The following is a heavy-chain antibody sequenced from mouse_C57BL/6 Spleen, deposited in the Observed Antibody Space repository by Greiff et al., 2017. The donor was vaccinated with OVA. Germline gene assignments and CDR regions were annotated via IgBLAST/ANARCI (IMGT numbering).Heavy chain of an antibody. D-gene: IGHD2-1*01. Sequence: VQLKESGPGLVKPSQSLSLTCSVTGYSITSGYYWNWIRQFPGNKLEWMGYISYDGSNNYNPSLKNRISITRDTSKNQFFLKLNSVTTEDTATYYCARAIYYGYFDYWGKGTTLTVSS. J-gene: IGHJ2*01. V-gene: IGHV3-6*01. CDR3: ARAIYYGYFDY. CDR2: ISYDGSN. CDR1: GYSITSGYY.